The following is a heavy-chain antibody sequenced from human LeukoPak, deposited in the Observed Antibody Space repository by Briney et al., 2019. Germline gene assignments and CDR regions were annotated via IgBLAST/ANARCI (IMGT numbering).Heavy chain of an antibody. J-gene: IGHJ4*02. CDR3: AKSYSSGWDFDY. V-gene: IGHV6-1*01. Sequence: SQTLSLTCAISGDSVSSKSAAWNWIRQSPSRGLEWLGRTYYRSKWYNDYAVSVKSRITIKPDTSKNQFSLQLKSVTPEDTAVYYCAKSYSSGWDFDYWGQGTLVTVSS. CDR2: TYYRSKWYN. CDR1: GDSVSSKSAA. D-gene: IGHD6-19*01.